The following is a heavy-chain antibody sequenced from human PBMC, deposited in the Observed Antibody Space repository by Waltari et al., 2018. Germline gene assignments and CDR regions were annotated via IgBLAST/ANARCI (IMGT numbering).Heavy chain of an antibody. CDR1: GGSISSHY. CDR3: ARGGGDYYGSGKEFDY. D-gene: IGHD3-10*01. J-gene: IGHJ4*02. Sequence: QVQLQESGPGLVKPSETLSLTCTVSGGSISSHYWSWIRQPPGKGLGWIGYIYYSGSTNYNPSLKSRVTISVDTSKNQFSLKLSSVTAADTAVYYCARGGGDYYGSGKEFDYWGQGTLVTVSS. CDR2: IYYSGST. V-gene: IGHV4-59*11.